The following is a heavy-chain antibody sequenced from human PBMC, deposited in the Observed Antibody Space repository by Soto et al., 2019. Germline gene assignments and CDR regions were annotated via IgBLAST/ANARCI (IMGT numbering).Heavy chain of an antibody. CDR2: IYYSGST. CDR1: GGSISSYY. CDR3: ASLLTFDSWFDP. Sequence: SETLSLTCTVSGGSISSYYWSLIRQPPGKGLEWIGYIYYSGSTNYNPSLKSRVTISVDTSKNQFSLKLSSVTAADTAVYYCASLLTFDSWFDPWGQGTLVTVSS. J-gene: IGHJ5*02. V-gene: IGHV4-59*01.